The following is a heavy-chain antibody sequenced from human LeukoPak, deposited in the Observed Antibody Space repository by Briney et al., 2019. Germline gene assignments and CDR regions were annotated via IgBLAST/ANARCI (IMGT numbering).Heavy chain of an antibody. D-gene: IGHD5-18*01. Sequence: LRLSCAASGFTFDDYAMHWVRQAPGKGLEWVSGISWSSGSIGYADSVKGRFTISRDNAKNSLYLQMNSLRAEDMALYYCAKGSIRGYSYGYFDYWGQGTLVTVSS. V-gene: IGHV3-9*03. CDR1: GFTFDDYA. J-gene: IGHJ4*02. CDR3: AKGSIRGYSYGYFDY. CDR2: ISWSSGSI.